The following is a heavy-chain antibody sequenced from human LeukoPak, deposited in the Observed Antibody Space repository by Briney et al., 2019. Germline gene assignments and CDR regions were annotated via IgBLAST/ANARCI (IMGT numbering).Heavy chain of an antibody. CDR1: GFTVSSNY. D-gene: IGHD3-3*01. CDR3: ARDPSRSYYFDY. V-gene: IGHV3-66*01. CDR2: IYSGGST. J-gene: IGHJ4*02. Sequence: PGGSLRLSCAASGFTVSSNYVSWVRQAPGKGLEWVSVIYSGGSTYYADSVKDRFTTSRDNSKNTLYLQMNSLRAEDTAVYYCARDPSRSYYFDYWGQGTLVTVSS.